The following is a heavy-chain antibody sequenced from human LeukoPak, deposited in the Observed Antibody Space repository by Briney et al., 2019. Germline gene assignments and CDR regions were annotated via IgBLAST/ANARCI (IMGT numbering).Heavy chain of an antibody. V-gene: IGHV3-30*01. CDR2: ISSTGSNK. Sequence: GGSLRLFCAASGFTFSIYAMHWVRQAPGKRLEWVPVISSTGSNKYYAHSVKRLFTIPRDNSKNTLYLPMNSLRPEDTAVYFCAKPYYNSGGVTRFFDYWGQGTLVTVSS. J-gene: IGHJ4*02. CDR3: AKPYYNSGGVTRFFDY. D-gene: IGHD3-22*01. CDR1: GFTFSIYA.